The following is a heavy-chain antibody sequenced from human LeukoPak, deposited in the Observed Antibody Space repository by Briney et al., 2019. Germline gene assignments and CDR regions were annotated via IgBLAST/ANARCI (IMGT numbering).Heavy chain of an antibody. Sequence: SGTLSLTCTVSGGSISGYYWSWIRQPPGKGLEWIAYIYYSGITDYNPSLQSRVIILVDTSKNQFSLKLSSVTAADTAVYYCARDRTGYADSFDMWGQGTEVTVS. J-gene: IGHJ3*02. D-gene: IGHD3-9*01. CDR3: ARDRTGYADSFDM. CDR1: GGSISGYY. V-gene: IGHV4-59*01. CDR2: IYYSGIT.